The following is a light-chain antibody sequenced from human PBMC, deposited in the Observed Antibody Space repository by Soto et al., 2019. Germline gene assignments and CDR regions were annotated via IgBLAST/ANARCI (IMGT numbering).Light chain of an antibody. CDR1: QSVTSY. V-gene: IGKV1-39*01. J-gene: IGKJ1*01. Sequence: DIPMTQSPATLSASLGERAPLTCRASQSVTSYLAWYQQKPGKAPRLLIYGASTRQSGVPARFSGSGSGTEFTLTISSLQSEDFAVYYCQQNNSSPPRTFGQGTKVDIK. CDR3: QQNNSSPPRT. CDR2: GAS.